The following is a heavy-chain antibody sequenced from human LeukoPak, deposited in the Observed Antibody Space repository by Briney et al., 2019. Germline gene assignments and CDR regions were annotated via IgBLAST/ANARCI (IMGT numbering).Heavy chain of an antibody. V-gene: IGHV3-53*01. CDR3: ARSQSSSLIDY. J-gene: IGHJ4*02. D-gene: IGHD6-13*01. Sequence: HPGGSLRLSCAASGFTVSSNYMSWVRQAPGKGLEWVSVIYSGGSTYYADSVKGRFTISRHNSKNTLYLQMNSLTVEDTAVYYCARSQSSSLIDYWGQGTLVTVSS. CDR2: IYSGGST. CDR1: GFTVSSNY.